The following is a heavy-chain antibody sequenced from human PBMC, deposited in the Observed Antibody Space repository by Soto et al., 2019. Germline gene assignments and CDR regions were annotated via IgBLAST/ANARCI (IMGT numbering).Heavy chain of an antibody. J-gene: IGHJ3*02. CDR3: ARSSGWFRRAFDI. D-gene: IGHD6-19*01. CDR2: INHSGST. V-gene: IGHV4-34*01. Sequence: PSETLSLTCAVYGGSFSGYYWIWIRQPPGKGLEWIGEINHSGSTNYNPSLKSRVTISVDTSKNQFSLKLSSVTAADTAVYYCARSSGWFRRAFDIWGQGTMVTVSS. CDR1: GGSFSGYY.